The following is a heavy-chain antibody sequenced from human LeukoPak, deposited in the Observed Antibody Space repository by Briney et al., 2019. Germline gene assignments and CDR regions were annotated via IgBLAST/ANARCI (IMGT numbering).Heavy chain of an antibody. Sequence: ASVKVSCKASGYTFTSYYMHWVRQAPGQGLEWVGIINPSGGSTSYAQKFQGRVTKTRDTSTSTVYMELSSLRSEDTAVYYCARDPLGDFWSGYSKYYFDYWGQGTLVTVSS. CDR1: GYTFTSYY. CDR3: ARDPLGDFWSGYSKYYFDY. CDR2: INPSGGST. D-gene: IGHD3-3*01. V-gene: IGHV1-46*01. J-gene: IGHJ4*02.